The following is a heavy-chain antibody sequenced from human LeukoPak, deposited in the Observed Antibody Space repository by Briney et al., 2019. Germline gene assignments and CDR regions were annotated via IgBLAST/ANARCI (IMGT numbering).Heavy chain of an antibody. D-gene: IGHD6-19*01. CDR1: GVSISSYY. Sequence: SETLSLTCTVSGVSISSYYWSWIRQPPGKGLEWFACIYTTGSTIYNPSLESRVTITVDTSKNEFSLVRTSVTASDTAVYYCARPVRCSATTCTGPFDYWGQGTLVTVSS. CDR2: IYTTGST. J-gene: IGHJ4*02. V-gene: IGHV4-4*07. CDR3: ARPVRCSATTCTGPFDY.